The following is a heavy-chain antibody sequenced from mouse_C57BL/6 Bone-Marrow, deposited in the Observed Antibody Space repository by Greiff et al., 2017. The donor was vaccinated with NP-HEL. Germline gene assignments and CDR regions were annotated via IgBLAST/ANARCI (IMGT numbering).Heavy chain of an antibody. V-gene: IGHV10-3*01. CDR1: GFTFNTYA. CDR2: IRSKSSNYAT. Sequence: DVQLVESGGGLVQPKGSLKLSCAASGFTFNTYAMHWVRQAPGKGLEWVARIRSKSSNYATYYADSVKDRFTISRDDSQSMLYLQMNNLKTEDTAMYYCVRDRYDGYYAGFAYWGQGTLVTVSA. CDR3: VRDRYDGYYAGFAY. J-gene: IGHJ3*01. D-gene: IGHD2-3*01.